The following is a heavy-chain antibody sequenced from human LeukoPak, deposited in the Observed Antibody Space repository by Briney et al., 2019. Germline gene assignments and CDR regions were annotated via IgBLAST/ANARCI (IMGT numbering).Heavy chain of an antibody. Sequence: GGPLRLSCAASGFTVSSNYMSWVRQAPGKGLEWVSVIYSGGSTYYADSVKGRFTISRDNSKNTLYLQMNTLRAEDTAVYYCARLSYYYASGSYSSEDVWGQGTTVTVSS. CDR3: ARLSYYYASGSYSSEDV. J-gene: IGHJ6*02. D-gene: IGHD3-10*01. CDR2: IYSGGST. CDR1: GFTVSSNY. V-gene: IGHV3-53*01.